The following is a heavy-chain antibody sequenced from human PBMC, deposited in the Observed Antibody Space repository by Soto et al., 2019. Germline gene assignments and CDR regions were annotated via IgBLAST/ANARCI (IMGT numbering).Heavy chain of an antibody. CDR3: ARGGEQQLVHYYYYYGMDV. V-gene: IGHV4-30-2*01. CDR1: GGSISSSDSYY. Sequence: SETLSLTCTVSGGSISSSDSYYWGWIRQPPGKGLEWIGYIYHSGSTYYNPSLKSRVTISVDRSKNQFSLKLSSVTAADTAVYYCARGGEQQLVHYYYYYGMDVWGQGTTVTVSS. D-gene: IGHD6-13*01. J-gene: IGHJ6*02. CDR2: IYHSGST.